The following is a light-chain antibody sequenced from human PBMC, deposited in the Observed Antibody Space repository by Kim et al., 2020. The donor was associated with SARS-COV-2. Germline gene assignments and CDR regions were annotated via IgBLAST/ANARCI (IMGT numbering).Light chain of an antibody. V-gene: IGLV1-51*01. Sequence: GQRVTISCSGTSSDIGSNYVSWYQQLPGTVPKLLIYDDNKRPSEIPDRFSGSKSGTSATLAITGLQTGDEADYYCATWDWSLLGGVFGGGTQLTVL. CDR2: DDN. CDR1: SSDIGSNY. J-gene: IGLJ2*01. CDR3: ATWDWSLLGGV.